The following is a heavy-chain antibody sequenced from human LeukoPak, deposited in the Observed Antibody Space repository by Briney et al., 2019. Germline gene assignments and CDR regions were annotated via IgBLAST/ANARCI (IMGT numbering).Heavy chain of an antibody. CDR3: ARGGPIPDYYDSSGPMDV. Sequence: GESLKISCKGSGYNFPTYWIVWVRQMPGKGLEWMGIIFPSDSDTRYSPSFQGQVTISADKSISTAYLQWSSLKASDTAMYYCARGGPIPDYYDSSGPMDVWGQGTTVTVSS. CDR1: GYNFPTYW. J-gene: IGHJ6*02. D-gene: IGHD3-22*01. CDR2: IFPSDSDT. V-gene: IGHV5-51*01.